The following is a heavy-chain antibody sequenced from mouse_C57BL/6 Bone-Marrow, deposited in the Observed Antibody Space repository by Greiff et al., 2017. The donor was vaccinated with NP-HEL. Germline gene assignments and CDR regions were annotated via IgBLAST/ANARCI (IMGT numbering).Heavy chain of an antibody. J-gene: IGHJ3*01. CDR3: VRGRWFAY. CDR2: IRSKSSNYAT. CDR1: GFTFNTYA. V-gene: IGHV10-3*01. Sequence: EVQRVESGGGLVQPKGSLKLSCAASGFTFNTYAMHWVRQAPGKGLEWVACIRSKSSNYATYYAVPVKDRFTISREDSQIMLNLQMNNLKTEDAARYYCVRGRWFAYWGQGTLVTVSA.